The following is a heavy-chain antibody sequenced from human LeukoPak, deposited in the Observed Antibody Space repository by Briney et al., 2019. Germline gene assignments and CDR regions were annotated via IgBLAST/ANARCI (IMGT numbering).Heavy chain of an antibody. Sequence: GGSLRLSCAASGFTFSSYWMSWVRQAPGKGLKWVANIKQDGSEKYYVDSVKGRFTISRDNAKNSLYLQMNSLRAEDTAVYYCARDHGTVPAANSPDYWGQGTLVTVSS. CDR3: ARDHGTVPAANSPDY. J-gene: IGHJ4*02. CDR1: GFTFSSYW. D-gene: IGHD2-2*01. CDR2: IKQDGSEK. V-gene: IGHV3-7*01.